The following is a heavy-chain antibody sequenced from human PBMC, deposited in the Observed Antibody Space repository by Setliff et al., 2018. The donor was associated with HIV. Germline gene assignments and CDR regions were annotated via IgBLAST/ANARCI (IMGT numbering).Heavy chain of an antibody. Sequence: ASVKVSCKTSGYTFTTYAIHWVRQAPGQRLEWMGWINGGNGHTKSSERFQGRVTFSRDSSASTAQMELSSLTSEDTAVYFCARGMIRGAIITESDSWGQGTLVTVSS. J-gene: IGHJ4*02. D-gene: IGHD3-10*01. CDR2: INGGNGHT. CDR1: GYTFTTYA. CDR3: ARGMIRGAIITESDS. V-gene: IGHV1-3*01.